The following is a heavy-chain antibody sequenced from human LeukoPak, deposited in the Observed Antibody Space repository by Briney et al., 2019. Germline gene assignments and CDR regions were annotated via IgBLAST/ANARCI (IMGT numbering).Heavy chain of an antibody. CDR2: ISSTSRYI. D-gene: IGHD2-15*01. CDR3: VKDLGSAITSALALDV. J-gene: IGHJ6*02. V-gene: IGHV3-21*04. Sequence: GGSLRLSCAASGFTFSSYSMNWVRQAPGKGLEWVSSISSTSRYIYYADSVKGRFTISRDNRKNLLHLQMNSLRPDDSAVYYCVKDLGSAITSALALDVWGQGTTVTVSS. CDR1: GFTFSSYS.